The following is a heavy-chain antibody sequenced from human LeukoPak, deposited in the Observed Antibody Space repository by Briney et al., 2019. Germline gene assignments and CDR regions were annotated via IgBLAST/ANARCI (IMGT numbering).Heavy chain of an antibody. V-gene: IGHV3-48*03. CDR2: ISSSGSTV. CDR1: GFTFSSYE. CDR3: ARDSSGDLDY. J-gene: IGHJ4*02. D-gene: IGHD3-22*01. Sequence: GGSLRLSCAASGFTFSSYEMNWVRQAPGRGLEWVSYISSSGSTVYYADSVKGRFTISRDNAKNSLYLQMNSLRAEDTAVYYCARDSSGDLDYWGQGTLVTVSS.